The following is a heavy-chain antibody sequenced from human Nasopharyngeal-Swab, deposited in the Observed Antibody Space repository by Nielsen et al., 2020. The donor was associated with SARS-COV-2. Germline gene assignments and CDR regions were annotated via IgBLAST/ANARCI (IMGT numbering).Heavy chain of an antibody. D-gene: IGHD3-9*01. CDR1: GGSISSYY. V-gene: IGHV4-59*08. Sequence: SETLSLTCTVSGGSISSYYWSWIRQPPGKGLEWIGYIYYSGSTNYNPSLKSRVTISVDTSKNQFSLKLSSVTAADTAVYYCARLGSYDILTGFPRRDNWLDPWGQGTLVTVSS. CDR3: ARLGSYDILTGFPRRDNWLDP. J-gene: IGHJ5*02. CDR2: IYYSGST.